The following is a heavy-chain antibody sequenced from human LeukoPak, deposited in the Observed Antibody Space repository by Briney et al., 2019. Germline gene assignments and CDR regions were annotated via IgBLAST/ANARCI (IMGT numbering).Heavy chain of an antibody. CDR2: IYYSGST. J-gene: IGHJ3*02. CDR3: ASEPSSGDAFDI. D-gene: IGHD1-14*01. CDR1: GGSISTSNYY. Sequence: SETLSLTCAVSGGSISTSNYYWGWIRQPPGKGLEWIGYIYYSGSTNYNPSLKSRVTISVDTSKNQFSLKLSSVTAADTAVYYCASEPSSGDAFDIWGQGTMVTVSS. V-gene: IGHV4-61*05.